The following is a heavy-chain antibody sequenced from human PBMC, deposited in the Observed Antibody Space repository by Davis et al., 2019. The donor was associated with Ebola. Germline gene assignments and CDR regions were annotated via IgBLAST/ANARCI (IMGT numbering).Heavy chain of an antibody. J-gene: IGHJ4*02. CDR1: GYTFTSYA. CDR2: ISAYNGNA. CDR3: TIGGTTGGFDY. V-gene: IGHV1-18*01. Sequence: AASVPVSCKASGYTFTSYAMHWVRQAPGQRLEWMGWISAYNGNANYAQKLQGRVTMTTDTSTSTAYMELSSLRSDDTAVYYCTIGGTTGGFDYWGQGTLVTVSS. D-gene: IGHD3-16*01.